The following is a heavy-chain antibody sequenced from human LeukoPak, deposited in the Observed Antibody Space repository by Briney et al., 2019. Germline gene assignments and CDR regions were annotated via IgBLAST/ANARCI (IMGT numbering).Heavy chain of an antibody. D-gene: IGHD6-19*01. V-gene: IGHV1-69*13. CDR1: GGTFSSYA. CDR3: ARELGPPSSGWYYLDY. Sequence: SVTVSRTASGGTFSSYAISWVRQAPGQGLEWMGGIIPIFGTANYAQKFQGRVTITADESTSTAYMELSSLRSEDTAVYYCARELGPPSSGWYYLDYWGQGTLVTVSP. J-gene: IGHJ4*02. CDR2: IIPIFGTA.